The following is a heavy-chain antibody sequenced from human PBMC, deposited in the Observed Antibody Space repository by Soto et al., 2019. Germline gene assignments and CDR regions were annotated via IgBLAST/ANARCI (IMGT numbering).Heavy chain of an antibody. D-gene: IGHD1-26*01. Sequence: QVQLQESGPGLVKPSETLSLTCTVSGASIRSYYWSWIRQPPGKGLEWIGFIYYSGSTNYNPSLKGRVTISVDTPETQFSLRVSSVTAADTAVYYCARDQNGSPHFDYWGQGTLVTVSS. V-gene: IGHV4-59*01. J-gene: IGHJ4*02. CDR1: GASIRSYY. CDR2: IYYSGST. CDR3: ARDQNGSPHFDY.